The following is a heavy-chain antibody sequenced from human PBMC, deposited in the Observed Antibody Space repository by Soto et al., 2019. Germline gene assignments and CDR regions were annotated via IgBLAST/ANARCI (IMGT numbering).Heavy chain of an antibody. CDR3: ARLAPFHDYGDYVSDY. J-gene: IGHJ4*01. Sequence: SVKVSCKASGGTFSSYTISWVRQAPGQGLEWMGRIIPILGIANYAQRFQGRVTITADKSTSTAYMELSSLRSEDTAVFYCARLAPFHDYGDYVSDYWGQ. V-gene: IGHV1-69*02. D-gene: IGHD4-17*01. CDR1: GGTFSSYT. CDR2: IIPILGIA.